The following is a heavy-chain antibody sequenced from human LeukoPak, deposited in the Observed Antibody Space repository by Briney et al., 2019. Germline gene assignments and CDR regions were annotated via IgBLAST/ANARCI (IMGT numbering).Heavy chain of an antibody. Sequence: PGGSLRLSCVASGFTFSSYAMSWVHQAPGKGLEWVSAISDSGSNTYHADSVKGRLTISRDNSKNTLYLQMNSLRAEDTALYYCAKIGSDGSFFDYWGQGTLVTVSS. D-gene: IGHD2-15*01. J-gene: IGHJ4*02. CDR3: AKIGSDGSFFDY. CDR2: ISDSGSNT. V-gene: IGHV3-23*01. CDR1: GFTFSSYA.